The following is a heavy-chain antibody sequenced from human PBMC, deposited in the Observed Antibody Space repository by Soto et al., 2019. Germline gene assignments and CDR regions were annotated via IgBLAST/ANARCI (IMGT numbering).Heavy chain of an antibody. CDR1: EFTFSIYA. CDR2: ISSSGGST. J-gene: IGHJ5*02. D-gene: IGHD2-15*01. V-gene: IGHV3-23*01. Sequence: EVQLLESGGGLVQPGGSLRLSCAASEFTFSIYAMSWVRQAPGKGLEWVSTISSSGGSTSYADSVKGRFTISRDNSKNTLYLQINSLRAEDTAVYYCAKDTRNTLSHLDPWGQGTLVTVSS. CDR3: AKDTRNTLSHLDP.